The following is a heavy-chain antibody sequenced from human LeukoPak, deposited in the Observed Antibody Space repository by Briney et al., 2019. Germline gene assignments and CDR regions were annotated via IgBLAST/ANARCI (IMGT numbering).Heavy chain of an antibody. CDR1: GFTLSSYA. V-gene: IGHV3-30-3*01. D-gene: IGHD3-22*01. CDR3: ARESYYDSSGYAFDI. CDR2: ISYDGSNK. Sequence: GGSLRLSCAASGFTLSSYAMHWVRQAPGKGLEWVAVISYDGSNKYYADSVKGRFTISRDNSKNTLYLQMNSLRAEDTAVYYCARESYYDSSGYAFDIWGQGTMVTVSS. J-gene: IGHJ3*02.